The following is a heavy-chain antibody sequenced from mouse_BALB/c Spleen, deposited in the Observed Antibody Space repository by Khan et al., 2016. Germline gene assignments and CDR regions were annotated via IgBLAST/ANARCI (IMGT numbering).Heavy chain of an antibody. CDR1: GFTFSNYW. CDR2: IRLKSNNYAT. J-gene: IGHJ1*01. V-gene: IGHV6-6*02. CDR3: TRDYYGTLYWYFDV. D-gene: IGHD1-1*01. Sequence: EVKLEVSGGGLVQPGGSMKLSCVASGFTFSNYWMNWVRQSPEKGLEWVAEIRLKSNNYATHYAESVKGRFTISRDDSKSSVYLQMNNLRAEDTGIYYCTRDYYGTLYWYFDVWGAGTTVTVSS.